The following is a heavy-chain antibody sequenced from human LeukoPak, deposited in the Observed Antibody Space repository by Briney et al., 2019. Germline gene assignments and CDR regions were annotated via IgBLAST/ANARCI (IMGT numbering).Heavy chain of an antibody. CDR3: AREVMAVADPYFDY. V-gene: IGHV1-69*04. Sequence: SVKVSCKASGGTFSSYAISRVRQAPGQGLEWMGRIIPILGIANYAQKFQGRVTITADKSTSTAYMELSSLRSEDTAVYYCAREVMAVADPYFDYWGQGTLVTVSS. J-gene: IGHJ4*02. D-gene: IGHD6-19*01. CDR2: IIPILGIA. CDR1: GGTFSSYA.